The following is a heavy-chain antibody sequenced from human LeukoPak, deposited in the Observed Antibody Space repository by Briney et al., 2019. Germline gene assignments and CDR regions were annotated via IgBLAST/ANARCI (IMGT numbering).Heavy chain of an antibody. Sequence: GASLRLSCAASGFTFSSYAMSWVRQAPGKGLEWVSYISSSSSYTNYADSVKGRFTISRDNAKNSLYLQMNSLRAEDTAVYYCARDYYGSGSRWGQGTLVTVSS. CDR3: ARDYYGSGSR. D-gene: IGHD3-10*01. V-gene: IGHV3-21*05. J-gene: IGHJ4*02. CDR2: ISSSSSYT. CDR1: GFTFSSYA.